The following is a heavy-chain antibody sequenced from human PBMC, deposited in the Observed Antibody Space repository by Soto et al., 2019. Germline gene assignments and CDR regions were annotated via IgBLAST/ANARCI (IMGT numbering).Heavy chain of an antibody. D-gene: IGHD6-6*01. V-gene: IGHV3-13*01. CDR2: IGTAGDT. Sequence: GGSLRLSCAASGFTFSSYDMHWVRQATGKGLEWVSAIGTAGDTYYPGSVKGRFTISRENAKNSLYPQMNSLRAEDTAVYYCASRRSSSFIDYWGQGTLVTVSS. CDR3: ASRRSSSFIDY. CDR1: GFTFSSYD. J-gene: IGHJ4*02.